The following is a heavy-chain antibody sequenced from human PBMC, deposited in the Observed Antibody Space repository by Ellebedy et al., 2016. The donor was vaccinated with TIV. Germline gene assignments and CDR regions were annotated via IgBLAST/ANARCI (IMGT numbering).Heavy chain of an antibody. J-gene: IGHJ4*02. D-gene: IGHD6-13*01. Sequence: GESLKISCAASGFTFSSYGMHWVRQAPGKGLEWVAVIWYDGSNKYYADSVKGRFTISRDNSKNTLYLQMNSLRAEDTAVYYCARDQHSSSWYRGSSDRPLDYWGQGTLVTVSS. CDR2: IWYDGSNK. V-gene: IGHV3-33*01. CDR1: GFTFSSYG. CDR3: ARDQHSSSWYRGSSDRPLDY.